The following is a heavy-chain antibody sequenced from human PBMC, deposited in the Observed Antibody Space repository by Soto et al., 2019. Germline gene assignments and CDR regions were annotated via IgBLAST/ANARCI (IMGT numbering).Heavy chain of an antibody. V-gene: IGHV2-5*02. J-gene: IGHJ4*02. CDR2: IYWDDSK. D-gene: IGHD1-26*01. CDR1: VFSLTTDRVG. Sequence: QITLKESGPTLVKPTQTLTLTCTSSVFSLTTDRVGVGWIRQPPGEALEWLAVIYWDDSKTYRPSLESRLTITKATSQNQVALTMTNIDSLDTAKFYCAHAYGGRSLYWGQGTLVTVSS. CDR3: AHAYGGRSLY.